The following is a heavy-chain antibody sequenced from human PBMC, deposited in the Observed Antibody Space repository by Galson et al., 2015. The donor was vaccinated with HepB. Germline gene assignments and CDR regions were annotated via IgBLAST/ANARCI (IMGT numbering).Heavy chain of an antibody. CDR1: GYTFTSYG. Sequence: SVKVSCKASGYTFTSYGISWVRQAPGQGLEWMGWISAYNGNTNYAQKLQGRVTMTTDTSTSTAYMELRSLRSDDTAVYYCARDLTYYDFWSGYQDYYYYYGMDVWGQGTTVTVSS. D-gene: IGHD3-3*01. V-gene: IGHV1-18*01. CDR3: ARDLTYYDFWSGYQDYYYYYGMDV. J-gene: IGHJ6*02. CDR2: ISAYNGNT.